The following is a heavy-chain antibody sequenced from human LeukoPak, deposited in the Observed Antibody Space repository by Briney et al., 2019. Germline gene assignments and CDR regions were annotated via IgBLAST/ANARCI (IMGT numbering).Heavy chain of an antibody. CDR3: ARDGYSSGWGRAFDS. D-gene: IGHD6-19*01. Sequence: SETLSLTCTVSGGSISSYYWSWIRQPPGKGLAWIGYIYYSGSTNYNPSLKSRVTISVDTSKNQFSLKLSSVTAADTAVYYSARDGYSSGWGRAFDSWGQGTMVTASS. CDR1: GGSISSYY. J-gene: IGHJ3*02. CDR2: IYYSGST. V-gene: IGHV4-59*01.